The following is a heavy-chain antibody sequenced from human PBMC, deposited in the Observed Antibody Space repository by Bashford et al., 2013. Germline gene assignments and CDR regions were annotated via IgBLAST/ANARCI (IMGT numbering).Heavy chain of an antibody. CDR2: SILVGAP. J-gene: IGHJ4*02. CDR3: ARETGVVDHRIDY. D-gene: IGHD3-3*01. V-gene: IGHV4-39*02. CDR1: GGSISSSTYY. Sequence: SETLSLTCTVSGGSISSSTYYWGWIRQPPGRDWNGLGISILVGAPTTPRPSRVESPYPLTRPRTQFSLKLSPVTAADTAVYYCARETGVVDHRIDYWGQGTLVTVSS.